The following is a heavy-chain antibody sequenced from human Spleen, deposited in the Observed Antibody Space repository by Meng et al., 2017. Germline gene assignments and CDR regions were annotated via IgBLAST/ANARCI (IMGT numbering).Heavy chain of an antibody. Sequence: QGRLVQAWAEVQKPGPSVKVSCKASGYTFTAYYIHWVRQAPGQGLEWMGRINPNSGDTNYAQKFQGRVTMTRDTSISTAYMELSRLISDDTAVYYCARDASCDHWGQGTLVTVSS. CDR3: ARDASCDH. V-gene: IGHV1-2*06. CDR2: INPNSGDT. CDR1: GYTFTAYY. J-gene: IGHJ4*02. D-gene: IGHD3-16*02.